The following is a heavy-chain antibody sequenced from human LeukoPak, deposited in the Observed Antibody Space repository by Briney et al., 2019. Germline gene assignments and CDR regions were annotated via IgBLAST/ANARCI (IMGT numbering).Heavy chain of an antibody. D-gene: IGHD2-2*01. V-gene: IGHV4-34*01. Sequence: SETLSLTCAVYGGSFSGYYWSWIRQPPGKGLEWIGEINHSGSTNYNPSLKSRVTISVDTSKNQFSLKLSSVTAADTAVYYCARTVPAAHYNDYWGQGTLVTVSS. J-gene: IGHJ4*02. CDR2: INHSGST. CDR1: GGSFSGYY. CDR3: ARTVPAAHYNDY.